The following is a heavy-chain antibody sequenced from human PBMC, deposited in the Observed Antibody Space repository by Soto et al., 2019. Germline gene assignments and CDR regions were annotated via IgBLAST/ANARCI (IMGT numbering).Heavy chain of an antibody. V-gene: IGHV1-18*01. Sequence: QVQLVQSGAEVKEPGASVKVSCKASGYTFVSYGISWVRQAPAQGLEWMGWISPYNGNTNYAPKFQGRVTMTTDPSTSTVYMELRSLSSDDPAVYYCSRDAQKWLVAAFDIWGQGTMVTVSS. CDR2: ISPYNGNT. CDR1: GYTFVSYG. CDR3: SRDAQKWLVAAFDI. D-gene: IGHD6-19*01. J-gene: IGHJ3*02.